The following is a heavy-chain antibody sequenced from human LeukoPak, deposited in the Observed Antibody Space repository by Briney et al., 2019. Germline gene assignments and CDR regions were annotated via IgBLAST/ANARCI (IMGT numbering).Heavy chain of an antibody. CDR2: ISGSGGST. Sequence: GGSLRLSCAASGFTFSSYAMSWVRQAAGKGLEWVSAISGSGGSTYYADSVKGRFTISRDNSKNTLYLQMNSLRAEDTAVYYCAKSTQPFGVVIRDYFDYWGQGTLVTVSS. CDR3: AKSTQPFGVVIRDYFDY. J-gene: IGHJ4*02. CDR1: GFTFSSYA. D-gene: IGHD3-3*01. V-gene: IGHV3-23*01.